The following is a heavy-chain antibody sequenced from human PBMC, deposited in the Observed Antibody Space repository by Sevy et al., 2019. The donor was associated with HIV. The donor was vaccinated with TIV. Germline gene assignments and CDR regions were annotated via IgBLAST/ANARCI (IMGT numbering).Heavy chain of an antibody. CDR1: GFTFSSYA. V-gene: IGHV3-30-3*01. Sequence: VGSLRLSCAASGFTFSSYAMHWVRQAPGKGLEWVAVISYDGSNKYYADSVKGRFTISRDNSKNTLYLQMNSLRAEDTAVYYCARGPLFGYDILTGYYDYWGQGTLVTVSS. D-gene: IGHD3-9*01. CDR2: ISYDGSNK. J-gene: IGHJ4*02. CDR3: ARGPLFGYDILTGYYDY.